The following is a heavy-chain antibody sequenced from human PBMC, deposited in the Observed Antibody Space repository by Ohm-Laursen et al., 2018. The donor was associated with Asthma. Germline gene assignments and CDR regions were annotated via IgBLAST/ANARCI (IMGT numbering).Heavy chain of an antibody. D-gene: IGHD2-21*01. J-gene: IGHJ4*02. CDR2: IYIRNT. V-gene: IGHV1-18*04. Sequence: ASVKVSCKASGYSLSSYAISWVRQAPGQRPEWMGWIYIRNTNYAPKFRDRITLSTGTSTNTAYMDLRSLRSDDTAVYYCVRDVVDRFDFWGQGSLVIVSS. CDR3: VRDVVDRFDF. CDR1: GYSLSSYA.